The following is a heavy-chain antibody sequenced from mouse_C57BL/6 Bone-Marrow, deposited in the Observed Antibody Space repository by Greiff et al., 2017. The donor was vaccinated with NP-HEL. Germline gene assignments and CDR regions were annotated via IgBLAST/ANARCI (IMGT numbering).Heavy chain of an antibody. CDR3: ARYATFYYYAMDY. Sequence: EVQLMESGGGLVQPGGSLSLSCAASGFTFTDYYMSWVRQPPGKALEWLGFIRNKANGYTTEYSASVKGRFTISRDNSQSILYLQMNALRAEDSATYYCARYATFYYYAMDYWGQGTSVTVSS. D-gene: IGHD4-1*02. V-gene: IGHV7-3*01. J-gene: IGHJ4*01. CDR1: GFTFTDYY. CDR2: IRNKANGYTT.